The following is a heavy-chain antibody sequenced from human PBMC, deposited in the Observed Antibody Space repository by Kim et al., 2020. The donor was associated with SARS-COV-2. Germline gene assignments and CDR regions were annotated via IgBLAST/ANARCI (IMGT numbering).Heavy chain of an antibody. CDR1: GGSFSGYY. Sequence: SETLSLTCAVYGGSFSGYYWSWIRQPPGKGLEWIGEINHSGSTNYNPSLKSRVTISVDTSKNQFSLKLSSVTAADTAVYYCARGRGSSGQVWGQGTTVTVSS. D-gene: IGHD2-15*01. V-gene: IGHV4-34*01. J-gene: IGHJ6*02. CDR3: ARGRGSSGQV. CDR2: INHSGST.